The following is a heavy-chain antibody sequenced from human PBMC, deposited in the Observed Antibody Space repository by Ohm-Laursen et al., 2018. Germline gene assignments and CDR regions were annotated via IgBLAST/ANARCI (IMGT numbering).Heavy chain of an antibody. Sequence: GTLSLTCTASGDSINNYYWSCIRQPAGQGLEWIGSMYATESSNYNPSLNSRDTMSVDTSRNQFSLKLTSVTAADTVVYYCVVSEVRYSFTYLADFWGQGTLVTVPS. CDR3: VVSEVRYSFTYLADF. J-gene: IGHJ4*02. V-gene: IGHV4-4*07. CDR2: MYATESS. D-gene: IGHD3-9*01. CDR1: GDSINNYY.